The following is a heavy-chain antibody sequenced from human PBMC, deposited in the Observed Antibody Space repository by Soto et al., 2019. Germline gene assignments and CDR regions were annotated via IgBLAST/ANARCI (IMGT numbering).Heavy chain of an antibody. CDR1: GFTFSSYG. Sequence: RGSLRLSCAASGFTFSSYGMHWVRQAPGKGLEWVAVISYDGSNKYYADSVKGRFTISRDNSKNTLYLQMNSLRAEDTAVYYCAKEFVPAAMDHYYYMDVWGKGTTVTVSS. J-gene: IGHJ6*03. V-gene: IGHV3-30*18. D-gene: IGHD2-2*01. CDR2: ISYDGSNK. CDR3: AKEFVPAAMDHYYYMDV.